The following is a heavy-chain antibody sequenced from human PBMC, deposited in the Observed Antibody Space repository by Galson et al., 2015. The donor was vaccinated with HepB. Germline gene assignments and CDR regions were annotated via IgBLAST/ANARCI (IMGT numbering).Heavy chain of an antibody. D-gene: IGHD2/OR15-2a*01. CDR3: ARARYSTSPPDH. V-gene: IGHV1-18*01. J-gene: IGHJ5*02. CDR1: GYSFSNYG. CDR2: ISVYNGNG. Sequence: SVKVSCKAAGYSFSNYGISWVRQAPGQGLERMGWISVYNGNGNYGQKFQGRLTMTTDTSTSTAYMELRSLRSDDAAVFYCARARYSTSPPDHWGQGTLVTVSS.